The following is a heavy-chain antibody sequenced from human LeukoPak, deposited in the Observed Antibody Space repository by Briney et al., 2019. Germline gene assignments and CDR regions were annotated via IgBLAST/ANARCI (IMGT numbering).Heavy chain of an antibody. V-gene: IGHV3-74*01. Sequence: PGGSLTLSCAASGFTFSDYYMNWIRQAPGKGLVWVSRINTDGSSTSYADSVKGRFTISRDNAKNTLYLQMNSLRAEDTAVYYCARRWGFGEAFDYWGQGTLVTVSS. D-gene: IGHD3-10*01. CDR3: ARRWGFGEAFDY. J-gene: IGHJ4*02. CDR1: GFTFSDYY. CDR2: INTDGSST.